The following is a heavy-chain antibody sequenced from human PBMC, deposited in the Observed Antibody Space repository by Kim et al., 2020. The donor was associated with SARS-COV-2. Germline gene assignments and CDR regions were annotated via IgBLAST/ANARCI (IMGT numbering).Heavy chain of an antibody. CDR2: ISGSGGST. Sequence: GGSLRLSCAASGFTFSNYAMTWVHQAPGKGLEWISGISGSGGSTSYADSVRGRFTTSRDNSKNTLYLQMDSLRAEDTALYYCAKDCPFSTSCYYPFDCWGQGTLVTVSS. CDR3: AKDCPFSTSCYYPFDC. V-gene: IGHV3-23*01. J-gene: IGHJ4*02. D-gene: IGHD2-2*01. CDR1: GFTFSNYA.